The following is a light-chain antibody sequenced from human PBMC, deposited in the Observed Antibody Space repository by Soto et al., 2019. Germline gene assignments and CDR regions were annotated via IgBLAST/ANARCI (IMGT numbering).Light chain of an antibody. V-gene: IGKV3-20*01. J-gene: IGKJ2*01. CDR1: QTVSSNY. Sequence: EIVLTQSPGTLSLSPGEGATFSCRASQTVSSNYLAWYKQKAGQAPRLLIHDESSRAAGIPDRFSGSGSGTDFTLTISRLEHEDFAVYYGQQYGSSPVTFGQGTKLEIK. CDR3: QQYGSSPVT. CDR2: DES.